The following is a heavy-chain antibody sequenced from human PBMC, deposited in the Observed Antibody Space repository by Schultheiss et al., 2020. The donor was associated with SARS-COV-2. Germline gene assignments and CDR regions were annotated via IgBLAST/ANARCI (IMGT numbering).Heavy chain of an antibody. CDR3: ARGWWQMGDGWFDP. CDR1: GFTFSSYA. D-gene: IGHD2-15*01. V-gene: IGHV3-33*08. Sequence: GGSLRLSCAASGFTFSSYAMSWVRQAPGKGLEWVAVIWYDGSNKYYADSVKGRFTISRDNSKNTLYLQMNSLRAEDTAVYYCARGWWQMGDGWFDPWGQGTLVTVSS. CDR2: IWYDGSNK. J-gene: IGHJ5*02.